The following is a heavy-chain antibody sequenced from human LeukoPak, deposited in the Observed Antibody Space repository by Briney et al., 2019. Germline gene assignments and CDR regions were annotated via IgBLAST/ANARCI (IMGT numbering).Heavy chain of an antibody. Sequence: GGSLRLSCAASGFRFSSYDIHWVRQAPGKGLEWVTFIESDGTKEYYADSVKGRFTISRDNSKNTVYVQMNTLGAEDTAVYYCAKEGSGWYYLDYWGQGTVVTVSS. CDR3: AKEGSGWYYLDY. J-gene: IGHJ4*02. D-gene: IGHD6-19*01. CDR1: GFRFSSYD. V-gene: IGHV3-30*02. CDR2: IESDGTKE.